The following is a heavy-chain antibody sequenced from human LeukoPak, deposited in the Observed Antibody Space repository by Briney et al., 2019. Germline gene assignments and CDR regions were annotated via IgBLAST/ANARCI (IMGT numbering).Heavy chain of an antibody. CDR1: GGTFSSYA. CDR2: IIPIFGIA. J-gene: IGHJ5*02. Sequence: ASVKVSCKASGGTFSSYAISWVRQAPGQGLEWMGGIIPIFGIANYAQKFQGRVTITADKSTSTAYMELSSLRSEDTAVYYCARDPTTLLWFGELTQGWFDPWGQGTLVTVSS. D-gene: IGHD3-10*01. CDR3: ARDPTTLLWFGELTQGWFDP. V-gene: IGHV1-69*10.